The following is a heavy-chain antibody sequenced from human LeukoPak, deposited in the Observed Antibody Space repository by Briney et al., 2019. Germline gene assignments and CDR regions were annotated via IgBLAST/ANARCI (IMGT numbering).Heavy chain of an antibody. D-gene: IGHD6-19*01. CDR1: GGSISSYY. CDR2: IYYSGST. Sequence: SETLSLTCTVSGGSISSYYWSWIRQPPGKGLEWIGYIYYSGSTNHNPSLKSRVTISVDTSKNQFSLKLSSVTAADTAVYYCARHPGSSGAWAFDYWGQGTLVTVSS. J-gene: IGHJ4*02. V-gene: IGHV4-59*08. CDR3: ARHPGSSGAWAFDY.